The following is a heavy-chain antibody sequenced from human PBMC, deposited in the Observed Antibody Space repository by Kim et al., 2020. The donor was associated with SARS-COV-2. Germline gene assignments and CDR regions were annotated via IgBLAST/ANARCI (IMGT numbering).Heavy chain of an antibody. CDR3: ARRGAAAVGH. Sequence: STHSTPYLKSRVTISVDTSKNQFSRKLSSVTAADTAVYYCARRGAAAVGHWGQGTLVTVSS. V-gene: IGHV4-34*01. CDR2: ST. D-gene: IGHD6-13*01. J-gene: IGHJ4*02.